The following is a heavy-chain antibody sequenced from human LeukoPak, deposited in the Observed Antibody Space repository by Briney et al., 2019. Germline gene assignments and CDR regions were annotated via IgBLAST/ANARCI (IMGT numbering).Heavy chain of an antibody. CDR1: GYTFTGYY. Sequence: GASVKVCCKASGYTFTGYYMHWVRQAPGQGLEWMGWINPNSGGTNYAQKFQGRVTMTRDTSISTAYMELSRLRSDDTAVYYCARARGQLRYFDWYGDAFDIWGQGTMVTVSS. CDR3: ARARGQLRYFDWYGDAFDI. V-gene: IGHV1-2*02. CDR2: INPNSGGT. D-gene: IGHD3-9*01. J-gene: IGHJ3*02.